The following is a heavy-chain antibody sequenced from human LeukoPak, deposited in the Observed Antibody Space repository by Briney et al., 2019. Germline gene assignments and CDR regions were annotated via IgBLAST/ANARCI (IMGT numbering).Heavy chain of an antibody. CDR2: IYYSGST. CDR1: GGSISSYY. CDR3: ARIITIFGVASGFDY. J-gene: IGHJ4*02. D-gene: IGHD3-3*01. Sequence: KTSETLSLTCTVSGGSISSYYWSWIRQPPGKGLEWIGYIYYSGSTNYNPSLKSRVTISVDTSKNQFSLKLSSVTAADTAVYYCARIITIFGVASGFDYWGQGTLVTVSS. V-gene: IGHV4-59*01.